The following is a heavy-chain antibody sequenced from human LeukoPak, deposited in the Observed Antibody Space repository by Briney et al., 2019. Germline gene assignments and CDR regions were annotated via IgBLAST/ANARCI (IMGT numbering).Heavy chain of an antibody. CDR1: GYIFTGYS. V-gene: IGHV1-2*02. Sequence: ASVKVSCKASGYIFTGYSMHWVRQAPGQGLEWMGWINPNSGGTNYAQKFQGRVTMTRDTSISTAYMELSRLRSDDTAVYYCARVKNGGTTLGMDVWGKGTTVTVSS. CDR2: INPNSGGT. CDR3: ARVKNGGTTLGMDV. J-gene: IGHJ6*04. D-gene: IGHD1-1*01.